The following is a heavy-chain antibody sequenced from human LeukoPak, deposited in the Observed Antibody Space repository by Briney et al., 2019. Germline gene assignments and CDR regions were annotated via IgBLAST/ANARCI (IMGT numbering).Heavy chain of an antibody. CDR3: AVGGVYLRGGAEAFDI. J-gene: IGHJ3*02. Sequence: PSETLSHTCAVSGGSISSSNWWSWVRQPPGKGLEWIGEIYHSGSTNYNPSLKSRVTISVDKSKNQFSLKLSSVTAADTAVYYCAVGGVYLRGGAEAFDIWGQGTMVTVSS. D-gene: IGHD3-10*01. CDR2: IYHSGST. V-gene: IGHV4-4*02. CDR1: GGSISSSNW.